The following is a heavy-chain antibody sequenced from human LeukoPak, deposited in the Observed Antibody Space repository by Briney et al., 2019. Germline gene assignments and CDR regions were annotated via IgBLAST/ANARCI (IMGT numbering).Heavy chain of an antibody. CDR2: ISGSGGST. CDR1: GFTFSSYG. D-gene: IGHD3/OR15-3a*01. Sequence: GGSLRLSCAASGFTFSSYGMSWVRQAPGKGLEWVSAISGSGGSTYYADSVKGRFTISRDNAKNSLYLQMNSLRAEDTAIYYCAKAGEGFGLDYWGQGTLVTVSS. J-gene: IGHJ4*02. V-gene: IGHV3-23*01. CDR3: AKAGEGFGLDY.